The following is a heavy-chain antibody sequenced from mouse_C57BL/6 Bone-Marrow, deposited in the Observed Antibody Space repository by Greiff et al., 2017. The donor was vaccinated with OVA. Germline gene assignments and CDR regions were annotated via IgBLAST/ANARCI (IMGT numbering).Heavy chain of an antibody. CDR1: GYTFTNYW. CDR2: IYPGGGYT. CDR3: ARREAYGSSLYYYAMDY. V-gene: IGHV1-63*01. D-gene: IGHD1-1*01. Sequence: VQGVESGAELVRPGTSVKMSCKASGYTFTNYWIGWAKQRPGHGLEWIGDIYPGGGYTNYNEKFKGKATLTADKSSSTAYMQFSSLTSEDSAIYYCARREAYGSSLYYYAMDYWGQGTSVTVSS. J-gene: IGHJ4*01.